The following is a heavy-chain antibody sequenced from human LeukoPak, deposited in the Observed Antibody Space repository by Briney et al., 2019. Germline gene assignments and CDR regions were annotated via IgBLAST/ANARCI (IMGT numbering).Heavy chain of an antibody. CDR1: GYTFTSYG. D-gene: IGHD6-19*01. CDR2: ITAYNGNT. J-gene: IGHJ5*02. CDR3: ARDDPLDKISSGWGP. Sequence: ASVKVSCKASGYTFTSYGISWVRQAPGQGLEWMGWITAYNGNTNYAQKVQGRVTMTTDTSTSTAYMELRSLRSDDTAVYYCARDDPLDKISSGWGPWGQGTLVTVSS. V-gene: IGHV1-18*01.